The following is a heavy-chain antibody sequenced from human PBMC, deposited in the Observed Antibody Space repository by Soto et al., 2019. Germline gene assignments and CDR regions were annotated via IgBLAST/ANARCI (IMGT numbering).Heavy chain of an antibody. D-gene: IGHD6-6*01. CDR2: ISNSSSYI. CDR3: ARGGSSSPPYYYYGMDV. J-gene: IGHJ6*02. CDR1: GFTFSAYS. V-gene: IGHV3-21*01. Sequence: GGSLSLSCAASGFTFSAYSMNWVRQATGKGLEWVSSISNSSSYIYYADSVKGRFTSSRDNAKNSLYLQMNSLRAEDTAVYYCARGGSSSPPYYYYGMDVWGQGTTVTVSS.